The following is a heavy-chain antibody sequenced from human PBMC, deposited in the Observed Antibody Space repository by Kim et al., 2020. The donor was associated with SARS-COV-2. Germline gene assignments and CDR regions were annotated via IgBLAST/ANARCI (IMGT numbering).Heavy chain of an antibody. Sequence: GRTKHNPSLMSRVTLSLDTSKNQFSLNLSPATAADTAVYYCVGGAGWLPDYWGQGTLVTVSS. J-gene: IGHJ4*02. CDR2: GRT. CDR3: VGGAGWLPDY. V-gene: IGHV4-59*09. D-gene: IGHD5-12*01.